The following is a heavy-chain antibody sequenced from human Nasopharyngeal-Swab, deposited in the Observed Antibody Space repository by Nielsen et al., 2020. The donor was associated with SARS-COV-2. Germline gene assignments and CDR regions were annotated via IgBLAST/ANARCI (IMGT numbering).Heavy chain of an antibody. CDR1: GFTFGSYS. CDR3: AREGDY. CDR2: IKNRNNYT. J-gene: IGHJ4*02. V-gene: IGHV3-21*01. Sequence: GESLKISCEGSGFTFGSYSMNWVRQAPGKGLEWVSCIKNRNNYTYYADSVKGRFTISRDSAKNSLYLQMNSLRAEDTAVYYCAREGDYWGQGTLVTVSS.